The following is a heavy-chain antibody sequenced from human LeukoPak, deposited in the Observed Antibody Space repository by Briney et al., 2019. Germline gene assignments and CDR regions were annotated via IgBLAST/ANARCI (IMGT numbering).Heavy chain of an antibody. CDR3: ASPVVVAAGGSFDY. D-gene: IGHD2-15*01. CDR2: ISSSSSYI. CDR1: GFTFSSYA. Sequence: GGSLRLSCAASGFTFSSYAMSWVRQAPGKGLEWVSAISSSSSYIYYADSVKGRFTISGDNAKNSLYLQMNSLRAEDTAVYYCASPVVVAAGGSFDYWGQGTLVTVSS. V-gene: IGHV3-21*01. J-gene: IGHJ4*02.